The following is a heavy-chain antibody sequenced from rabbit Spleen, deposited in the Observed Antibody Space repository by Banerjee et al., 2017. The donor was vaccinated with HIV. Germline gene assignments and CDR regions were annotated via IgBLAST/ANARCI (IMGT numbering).Heavy chain of an antibody. CDR2: IYATFDTT. CDR3: AGGGGL. CDR1: GFTISNYW. Sequence: QVEESGGRLVQPGGSLTLSCKASGFTISNYWMNWVRQAPGKGLEWIGLIYATFDTTYYASWVNSRFTISSGNAQNTVSLPLNRLSAADTAPYFCAGGGGLWGQGPLVTVS. V-gene: IGHV1S7*01. J-gene: IGHJ4*01.